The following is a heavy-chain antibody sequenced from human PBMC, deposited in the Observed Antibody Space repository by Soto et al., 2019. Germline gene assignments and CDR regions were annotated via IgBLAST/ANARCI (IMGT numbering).Heavy chain of an antibody. CDR3: ARELLGVYYDSSLYFDY. CDR2: ISYDGSNK. CDR1: GFTFSSYA. V-gene: IGHV3-30-3*01. Sequence: GGSLRLSCAASGFTFSSYAMHWVRQAPGKGLEWVAVISYDGSNKYYADSVKGRFTISRDNSKNTLYPQMNSLRAEDTAVYYCARELLGVYYDSSLYFDYWGQGTLVTVSS. D-gene: IGHD3-22*01. J-gene: IGHJ4*02.